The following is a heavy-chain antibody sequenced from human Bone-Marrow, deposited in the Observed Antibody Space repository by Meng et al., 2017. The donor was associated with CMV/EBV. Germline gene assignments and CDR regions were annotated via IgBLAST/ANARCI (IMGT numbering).Heavy chain of an antibody. V-gene: IGHV4-4*07. CDR1: GGSISSYY. CDR2: IYTSGST. D-gene: IGHD3-3*01. CDR3: ARGYYDFWSGAHWFDP. J-gene: IGHJ5*02. Sequence: SETLSLTCTVSGGSISSYYWSWIRQPAGKGLEWIGRIYTSGSTNYNPSLKSRVTMSVDTSKNQFSLKLSSVTAADTAVYCCARGYYDFWSGAHWFDPWGQGTLVTVSS.